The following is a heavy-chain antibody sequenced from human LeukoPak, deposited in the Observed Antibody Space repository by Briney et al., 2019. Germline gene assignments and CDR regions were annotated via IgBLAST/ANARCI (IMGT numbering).Heavy chain of an antibody. Sequence: PGGSLRLSCAASGFIVSNNYMSWVRQAPGKGLEWVAVIWFDGSSKYYADSVKDRFTISRDNSKNTLYLQMNSLRAEDTAVYFCARDRDDRSNCSSAGYWGQGTLVTVSS. CDR3: ARDRDDRSNCSSAGY. CDR2: IWFDGSSK. V-gene: IGHV3-33*08. D-gene: IGHD3-22*01. J-gene: IGHJ4*02. CDR1: GFIVSNNY.